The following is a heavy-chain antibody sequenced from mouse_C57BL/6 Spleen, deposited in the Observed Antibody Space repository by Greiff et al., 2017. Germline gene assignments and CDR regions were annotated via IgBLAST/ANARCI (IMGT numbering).Heavy chain of an antibody. V-gene: IGHV5-17*01. CDR2: ISSGSSTI. J-gene: IGHJ2*01. D-gene: IGHD2-4*01. Sequence: EVMLVESGGGLVKPGGSLKLSCAASGFTFSDYGMHWVRQAPEKGLEWVAYISSGSSTIYYADTVKGRFTISRDNAKNTLFLQMTSLRSEDTAMYYWARRDYDGGNFDYWGQGTTLTVSS. CDR3: ARRDYDGGNFDY. CDR1: GFTFSDYG.